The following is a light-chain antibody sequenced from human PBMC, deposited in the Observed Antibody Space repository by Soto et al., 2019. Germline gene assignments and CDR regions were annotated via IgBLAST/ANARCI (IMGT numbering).Light chain of an antibody. CDR1: QSVSSIY. CDR2: GAS. J-gene: IGKJ1*01. V-gene: IGKV3-20*01. Sequence: EVGLTQSPGTLSLSAGERATLSCRASQSVSSIYLAWYQQKPGQAPRLLIYGASSRATGIPDRFSGSGSGTDFTLTISRLEPEDFAVYYCQQYGSSPPTFGQGTKVDI. CDR3: QQYGSSPPT.